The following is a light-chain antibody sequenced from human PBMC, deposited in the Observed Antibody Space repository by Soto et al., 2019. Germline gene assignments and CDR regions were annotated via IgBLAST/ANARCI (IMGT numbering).Light chain of an antibody. V-gene: IGKV2-30*01. CDR3: MQFTHWPWT. CDR1: QSLVYSDGNTY. Sequence: VMTQSPLSLPVTLGQPASISGRSSQSLVYSDGNTYLNWFQRRPGQSPRRLIYKVSDRDSGVPDRFRGSGSGTDFTLNISRVEAEDVGVYYCMQFTHWPWTFGQGTKVDIK. J-gene: IGKJ1*01. CDR2: KVS.